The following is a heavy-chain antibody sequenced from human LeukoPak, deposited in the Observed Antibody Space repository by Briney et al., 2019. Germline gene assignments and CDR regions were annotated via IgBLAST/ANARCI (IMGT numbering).Heavy chain of an antibody. CDR2: INPNSGGT. Sequence: ASVKVSCKASGYTFTGYYMHWVRQAPGQGLEWMGWINPNSGGTNYAQKFQGRVTMTTDTSTSTAYMELRSLRSDDTAVYYCARGYYDSSGYPPLGYWGQGTLVTVSS. D-gene: IGHD3-22*01. J-gene: IGHJ4*02. CDR1: GYTFTGYY. CDR3: ARGYYDSSGYPPLGY. V-gene: IGHV1-2*02.